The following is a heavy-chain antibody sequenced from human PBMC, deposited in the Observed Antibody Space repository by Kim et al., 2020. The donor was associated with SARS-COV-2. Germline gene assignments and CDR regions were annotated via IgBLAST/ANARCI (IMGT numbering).Heavy chain of an antibody. J-gene: IGHJ4*02. Sequence: YYADSVKGRFTISRDNSKSTLYLQMNSLRAEDTAVYYCAKDSGNFGEFDCWGQGTLVTVSS. V-gene: IGHV3-30*02. D-gene: IGHD3-10*01. CDR3: AKDSGNFGEFDC.